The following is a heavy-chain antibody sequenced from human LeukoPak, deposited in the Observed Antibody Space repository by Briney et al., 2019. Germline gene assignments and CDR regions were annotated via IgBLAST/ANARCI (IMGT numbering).Heavy chain of an antibody. Sequence: SETLSLTCTVSGGSINSHYWSWIRQPPGKGLQWIGDIYYSERANYNPSLRSRVTISVDTSKNQLSLKLTSVLAADTAMYYCVRRDNTGWNYFDHWGQGILVTVSS. V-gene: IGHV4-59*08. CDR1: GGSINSHY. J-gene: IGHJ4*02. CDR3: VRRDNTGWNYFDH. D-gene: IGHD6-19*01. CDR2: IYYSERA.